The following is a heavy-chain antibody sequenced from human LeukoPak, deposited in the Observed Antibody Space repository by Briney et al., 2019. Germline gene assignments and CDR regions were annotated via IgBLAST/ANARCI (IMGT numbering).Heavy chain of an antibody. CDR3: ARDGVRGFTATTPFDY. CDR1: GITFSSYS. CDR2: TGISSNNI. D-gene: IGHD4-17*01. V-gene: IGHV3-21*01. J-gene: IGHJ4*02. Sequence: GGSLRLSCAGSGITFSSYSMNWVRQAPGKGLEWVSSTGISSNNIYYADSVKGRFTISRDNAKNSLSLQMNSLRVEDTAVYYCARDGVRGFTATTPFDYWGPGTLVTVSS.